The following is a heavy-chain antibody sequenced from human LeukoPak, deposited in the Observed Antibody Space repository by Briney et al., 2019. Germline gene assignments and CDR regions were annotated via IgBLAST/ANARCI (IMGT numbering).Heavy chain of an antibody. V-gene: IGHV4-39*01. CDR3: ARLWTRDYYFDY. CDR1: GGSISSSSYF. J-gene: IGHJ4*02. Sequence: SETLSLTCTVSGGSISSSSYFWGWIRQPPGKGLEWIGNIYYSGTTYYNPSLKSRVTISVDTSKNQFSLKLSSVTAADTAVYYCARLWTRDYYFDYWGQGTLVIVSS. CDR2: IYYSGTT. D-gene: IGHD3-10*01.